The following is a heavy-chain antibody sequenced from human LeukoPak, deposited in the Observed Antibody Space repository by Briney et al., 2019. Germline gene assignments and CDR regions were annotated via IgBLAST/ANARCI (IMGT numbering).Heavy chain of an antibody. J-gene: IGHJ4*02. V-gene: IGHV4-61*01. Sequence: SETLSLTCTVSGGSISSSSYYWGWIRQPPGKGLEWIGYIYHSGSTKYNPSLKSRVTISVDTSKNQFSLKLSSVTAADTAVYYCARDGYSGNDGLWGQGTLVTVSS. D-gene: IGHD5-12*01. CDR3: ARDGYSGNDGL. CDR1: GGSISSSSYY. CDR2: IYHSGST.